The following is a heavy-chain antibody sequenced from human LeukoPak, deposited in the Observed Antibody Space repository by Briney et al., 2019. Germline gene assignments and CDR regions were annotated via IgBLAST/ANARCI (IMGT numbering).Heavy chain of an antibody. V-gene: IGHV7-4-1*02. Sequence: ASVKVSCKASGYTFTSYAMNWVRQAPGQGLEWMGWINTNTGNPTYAQGFTGRFVFSLDTSVSTAYLQISSLKAEDTAVYYRARDVPNQLLYGPSWAARPPNWFDPWGQGTLVTVSS. J-gene: IGHJ5*02. CDR1: GYTFTSYA. CDR3: ARDVPNQLLYGPSWAARPPNWFDP. D-gene: IGHD2-2*02. CDR2: INTNTGNP.